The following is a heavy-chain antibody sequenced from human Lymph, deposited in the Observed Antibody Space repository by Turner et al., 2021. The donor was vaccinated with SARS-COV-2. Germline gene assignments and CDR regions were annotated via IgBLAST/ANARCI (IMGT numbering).Heavy chain of an antibody. D-gene: IGHD1-26*01. J-gene: IGHJ5*02. CDR3: ARGGQDSDSGSYYSWFDP. CDR2: MIPVLGIA. V-gene: IGHV1-69*04. CDR1: AGTFSSYS. Sequence: QVQLVQSGAEVKKPGSSVKVPCKASAGTFSSYSNSWVRQAPGQGLEGVGRMIPVLGIAGCAQKFQGRGTINADKTKSTAYMEVSSLRSEDTAVDYCARGGQDSDSGSYYSWFDPWGQGTLVTVSS.